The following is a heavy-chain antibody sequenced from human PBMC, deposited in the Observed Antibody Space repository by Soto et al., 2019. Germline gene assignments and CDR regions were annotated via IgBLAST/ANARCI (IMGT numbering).Heavy chain of an antibody. Sequence: PSETLSLTCTVSGGSLTSSSYYWGWIRQHPGKGLECIGNIYYDGSTYYNPSLKSRVTISVDTSKTQFSLKLSSVTAADTAVYYCATMYYEILTGRYYYGMDVWGQGTTVTVSS. J-gene: IGHJ6*02. CDR1: GGSLTSSSYY. D-gene: IGHD3-9*01. V-gene: IGHV4-39*01. CDR2: IYYDGST. CDR3: ATMYYEILTGRYYYGMDV.